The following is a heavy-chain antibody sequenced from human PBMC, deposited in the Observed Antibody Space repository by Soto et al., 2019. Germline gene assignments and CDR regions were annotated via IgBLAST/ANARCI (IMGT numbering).Heavy chain of an antibody. V-gene: IGHV4-30-2*01. D-gene: IGHD1-1*01. J-gene: IGHJ6*02. CDR1: GGSISSGGYS. CDR3: ASYKRGTYGMDV. Sequence: LSLTCAVSGGSISSGGYSWSWIRQPPGKGLEWIGYIYHSGSTYYNPSLKSRVTISVDRSKDQFSLKLSSVTAADTAVYYCASYKRGTYGMDVWGQGTTVTVSS. CDR2: IYHSGST.